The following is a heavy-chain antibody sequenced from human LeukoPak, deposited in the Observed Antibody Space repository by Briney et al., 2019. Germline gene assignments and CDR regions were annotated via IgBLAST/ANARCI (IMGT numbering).Heavy chain of an antibody. V-gene: IGHV3-23*01. CDR2: ISGSGGST. D-gene: IGHD3-10*01. J-gene: IGHJ3*02. CDR1: GFTFNIYA. Sequence: GGSLRLSCKASGFTFNIYAMSWVRQAPGKGLEWVSTISGSGGSTYYADSVKGRFTISRDSSKNTLYLQIHGLRAEDTAVYYCAKYYYGSGSYYEDAFAIWGQGTVVSVSS. CDR3: AKYYYGSGSYYEDAFAI.